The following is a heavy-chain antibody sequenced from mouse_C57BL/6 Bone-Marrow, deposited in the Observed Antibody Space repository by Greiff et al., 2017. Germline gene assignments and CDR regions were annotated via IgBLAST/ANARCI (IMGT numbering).Heavy chain of an antibody. CDR2: ISRCSSTI. Sequence: EVKLVESGGGLVKPGGSLKLSCAASGFTFSDYGMHWVRQAPEKGLEWVAYISRCSSTIYYADTVKGRFTFSRDNAKNTLFLQMTSLRSEDTAMYYCAGRGYSNAFAYWGQGTLVTVSA. V-gene: IGHV5-17*01. CDR3: AGRGYSNAFAY. D-gene: IGHD2-5*01. J-gene: IGHJ3*01. CDR1: GFTFSDYG.